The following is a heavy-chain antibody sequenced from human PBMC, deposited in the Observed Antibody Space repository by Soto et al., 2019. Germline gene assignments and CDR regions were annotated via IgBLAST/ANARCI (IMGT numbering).Heavy chain of an antibody. V-gene: IGHV3-23*01. CDR1: GFTFSSYA. J-gene: IGHJ5*02. CDR2: ISGSGATT. Sequence: GGSLRLSCAASGFTFSSYAMTWVRQAPGKGLEWVSTISGSGATTYYADSVKGRFTISRDNSKNTLYLQMNSLRPEDTAVYYCAATPKNPYYYFWSGNNGFDPWGQGTLVTVSS. D-gene: IGHD3-3*01. CDR3: AATPKNPYYYFWSGNNGFDP.